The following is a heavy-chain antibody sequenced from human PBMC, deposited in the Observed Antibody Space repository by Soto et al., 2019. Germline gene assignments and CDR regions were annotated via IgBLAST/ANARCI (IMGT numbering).Heavy chain of an antibody. J-gene: IGHJ6*02. D-gene: IGHD3-3*01. CDR1: GFTFTSSA. CDR3: AADRDFWSGYTHYGMDV. V-gene: IGHV1-58*01. CDR2: IVVGSGNT. Sequence: SVKGSFRASGFTFTSSAVQWVRQARVQRLEWIGWIVVGSGNTNYAQKFQERVTITRDMSTSTAYMELSSLRSEDTAVYYCAADRDFWSGYTHYGMDVWGQGTKVTVYS.